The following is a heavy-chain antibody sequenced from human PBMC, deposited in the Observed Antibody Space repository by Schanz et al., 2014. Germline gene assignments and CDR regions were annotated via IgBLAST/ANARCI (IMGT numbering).Heavy chain of an antibody. Sequence: QAQLVESGGGVVQPGRSLRLSCVASGFTFISYDIHWVRQAPGKGLEWVAVIRYDGRNKNFVESVKGRFTISRDNSKNTVYLQMNTLRAEDTAVYYCAREDCSATSCYFRYWGQGTLVTVSS. CDR2: IRYDGRNK. J-gene: IGHJ4*02. CDR3: AREDCSATSCYFRY. CDR1: GFTFISYD. V-gene: IGHV3-33*01. D-gene: IGHD2-21*01.